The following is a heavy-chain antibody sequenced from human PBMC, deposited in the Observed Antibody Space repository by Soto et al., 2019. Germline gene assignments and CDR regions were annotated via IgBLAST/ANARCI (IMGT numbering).Heavy chain of an antibody. CDR2: IIPIFGTA. CDR1: GGTFSSYA. Sequence: ASVKVSCKASGGTFSSYAISWVRQAPGQGLEWMGGIIPIFGTANYAQKFQGRVTITADESTSTAYMELSSLRSEDTAVYYCATRDGYYYDSSGKYYYYHGMDVWGQGTTVTFSS. J-gene: IGHJ6*02. V-gene: IGHV1-69*13. D-gene: IGHD3-22*01. CDR3: ATRDGYYYDSSGKYYYYHGMDV.